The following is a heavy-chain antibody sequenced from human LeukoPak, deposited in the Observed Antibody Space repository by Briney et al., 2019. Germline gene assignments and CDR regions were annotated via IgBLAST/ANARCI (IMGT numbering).Heavy chain of an antibody. CDR2: IYYSGST. CDR1: GGSISSSSYY. Sequence: SETLSLTCTVSGGSISSSSYYWGWIRQPPGKGLEWIGGIYYSGSTYYNPSLKSRVTISLDTSKNQFSLKLSSVTAADTAVYYCARQGFGSSYFDYWGQGTLVTVSS. CDR3: ARQGFGSSYFDY. D-gene: IGHD3-16*01. J-gene: IGHJ4*02. V-gene: IGHV4-39*07.